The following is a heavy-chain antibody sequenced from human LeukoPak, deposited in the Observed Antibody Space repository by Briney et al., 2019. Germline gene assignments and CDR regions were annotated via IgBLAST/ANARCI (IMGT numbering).Heavy chain of an antibody. V-gene: IGHV3-7*01. CDR1: GFSFSNFW. Sequence: GGSLRLSCAASGFSFSNFWMGWVRQAPGKGLEWVANIKQDGSETYYVDSVKGRLTISRDNAKNSLYLQMNSLRAEDTAVYYCARDRAAAGSAEYFQHWGRGTLVTVSS. CDR3: ARDRAAAGSAEYFQH. J-gene: IGHJ1*01. CDR2: IKQDGSET. D-gene: IGHD6-13*01.